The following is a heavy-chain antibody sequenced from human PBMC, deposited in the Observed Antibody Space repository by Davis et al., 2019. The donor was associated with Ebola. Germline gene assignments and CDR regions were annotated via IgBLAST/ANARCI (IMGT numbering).Heavy chain of an antibody. Sequence: SLKISCAASGFTFDDHAMHWVRQAPGKGLEWVAGISWNSNTIHYGDSVKGRFTISRDSSKNTVSLLLSSLTPEDSALYYCARDNFPEDGMDVWGQGTTVTVSS. CDR1: GFTFDDHA. V-gene: IGHV3-9*01. CDR3: ARDNFPEDGMDV. CDR2: ISWNSNTI. D-gene: IGHD5-24*01. J-gene: IGHJ6*02.